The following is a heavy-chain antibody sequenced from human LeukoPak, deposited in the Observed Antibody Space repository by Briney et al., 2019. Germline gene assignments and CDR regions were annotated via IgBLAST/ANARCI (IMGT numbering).Heavy chain of an antibody. CDR2: IKTKADSGPT. V-gene: IGHV3-15*01. CDR1: GFTFSNAW. J-gene: IGHJ4*02. D-gene: IGHD2-15*01. CDR3: TTDADCSGGSCYENY. Sequence: KAGGSLRLSCAGSGFTFSNAWMTWVRQATGKGLEWLGRIKTKADSGPTDYAAPVKGRFTISRDDSTNTVYLQMNSLKSEDTGVYYCTTDADCSGGSCYENYWGQGTLVTVSS.